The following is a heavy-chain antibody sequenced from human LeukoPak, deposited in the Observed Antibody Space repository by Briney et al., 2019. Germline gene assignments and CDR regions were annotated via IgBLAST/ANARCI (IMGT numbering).Heavy chain of an antibody. Sequence: ASVKVSCKASGGTLSSYAISWVRQAPGQGLEWMGGIIPIFGTANYAQKFQGRVTITTDESTSTAYMELSSLRSEDTAVYYCARGFQEVVVVPAASPYDAFDIWGQGTMVTVSS. D-gene: IGHD2-2*01. V-gene: IGHV1-69*05. J-gene: IGHJ3*02. CDR1: GGTLSSYA. CDR3: ARGFQEVVVVPAASPYDAFDI. CDR2: IIPIFGTA.